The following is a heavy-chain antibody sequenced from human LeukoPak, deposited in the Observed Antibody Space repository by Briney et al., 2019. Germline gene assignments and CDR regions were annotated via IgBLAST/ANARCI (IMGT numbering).Heavy chain of an antibody. CDR3: ARGIRFGRWFDP. CDR1: GGSFSGYY. CDR2: INHSGST. V-gene: IGHV4-34*01. D-gene: IGHD3-16*01. J-gene: IGHJ5*02. Sequence: SETLSLTCAVHGGSFSGYYWSWIRQPPGKGLEWIGEINHSGSTNYNPSLKSRVTISVDTSKNQFSLKLSSVTAADTAVYYCARGIRFGRWFDPWGQGTLVTVSS.